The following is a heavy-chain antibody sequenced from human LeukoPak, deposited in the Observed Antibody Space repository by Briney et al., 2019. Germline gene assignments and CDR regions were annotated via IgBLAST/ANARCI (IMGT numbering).Heavy chain of an antibody. V-gene: IGHV4-39*01. CDR1: GXSISSNSDY. CDR3: ARLWNYYDSSGWAFFDY. CDR2: IYYSGTT. D-gene: IGHD3-22*01. Sequence: PSETLSLTCTVSGXSISSNSDYWGWIRQPPGKGLEWIGSIYYSGTTYYNPSLKSRVTISVDTSKNQFSLKLSSVTAADTAVYYCARLWNYYDSSGWAFFDYWGQGTLVTVSS. J-gene: IGHJ4*02.